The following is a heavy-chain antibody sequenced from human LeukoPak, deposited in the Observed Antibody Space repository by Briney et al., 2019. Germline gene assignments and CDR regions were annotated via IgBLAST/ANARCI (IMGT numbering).Heavy chain of an antibody. D-gene: IGHD4-23*01. CDR1: GFTFTTYW. V-gene: IGHV3-7*01. Sequence: GGSLRLSCAASGFTFTTYWMSWVRQAPGKGLEWVANINQDGSEKYYVDSVKGRFIISRDNAKNSLYLQMSSLRAEDTAVYYCVRDSLKTVLSPVGSYWGQGTLATVSS. J-gene: IGHJ4*02. CDR3: VRDSLKTVLSPVGSY. CDR2: INQDGSEK.